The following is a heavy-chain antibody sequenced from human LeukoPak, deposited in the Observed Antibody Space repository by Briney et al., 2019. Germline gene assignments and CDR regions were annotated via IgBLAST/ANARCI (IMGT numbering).Heavy chain of an antibody. D-gene: IGHD5-24*01. CDR2: IYSGGST. CDR1: GFTVSSNY. J-gene: IGHJ1*01. Sequence: GGSLRLSCAASGFTVSSNYMSWVRQAPGKGLEWVSVIYSGGSTYYADSVKGRFTISRDNSKNTLYLQMNSLRAEDTAVYYCAREGRPVEMATTGPEYFQHWGLGTLVTVSS. V-gene: IGHV3-66*01. CDR3: AREGRPVEMATTGPEYFQH.